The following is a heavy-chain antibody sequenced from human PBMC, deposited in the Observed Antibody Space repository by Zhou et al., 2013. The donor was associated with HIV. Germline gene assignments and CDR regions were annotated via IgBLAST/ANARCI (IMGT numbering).Heavy chain of an antibody. CDR1: GFPFTNHY. V-gene: IGHV1-46*01. CDR2: INPSDGTT. J-gene: IGHJ4*02. CDR3: AHSPRRASSSEY. D-gene: IGHD6-6*01. Sequence: QAHLRQSAAESWKSGASVEVSCEASGFPFTNHYLHWVRQAPGQGLEWMAIINPSDGTTSYSQNFQGRVTVTRDTSTSTVYMELSSLTSEDTAVYYCAHSPRRASSSEYWGQGTLVTVSS.